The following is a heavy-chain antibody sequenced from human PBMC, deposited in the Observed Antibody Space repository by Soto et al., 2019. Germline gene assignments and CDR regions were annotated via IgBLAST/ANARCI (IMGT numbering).Heavy chain of an antibody. CDR1: GYTFQNYH. CDR3: ARDLWGSWTVDY. D-gene: IGHD3-16*01. V-gene: IGHV1-46*02. Sequence: QVQLVQSGAEVKEPGASVKVSCKASGYTFQNYHMHWVRQAPGQGLEWMGIIHPSGDTKTYAQRFQGRLAMTGGTSTSTAYMELSSLTSEDTAVYFCARDLWGSWTVDYWGQGTLVTVSS. J-gene: IGHJ4*02. CDR2: IHPSGDTK.